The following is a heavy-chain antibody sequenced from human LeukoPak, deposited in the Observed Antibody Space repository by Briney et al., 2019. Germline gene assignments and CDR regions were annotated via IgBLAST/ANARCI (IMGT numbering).Heavy chain of an antibody. CDR2: IYTSGST. Sequence: SQTLSLTCTVSGGSISSGSYYWSWIRQPAGKGLEWIGRIYTSGSTNYNPSLKSRVTISVDTSKNQFSLKLSSVTAADTAVYYCARASWYCSSTSCYTDAFDIWGQGTMVTVSS. CDR3: ARASWYCSSTSCYTDAFDI. V-gene: IGHV4-61*02. CDR1: GGSISSGSYY. D-gene: IGHD2-2*02. J-gene: IGHJ3*02.